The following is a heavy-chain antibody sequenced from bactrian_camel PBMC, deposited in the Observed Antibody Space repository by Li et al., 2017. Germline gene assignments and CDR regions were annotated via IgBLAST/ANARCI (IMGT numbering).Heavy chain of an antibody. J-gene: IGHJ6*01. V-gene: IGHV3S53*01. CDR3: ASLRMHGGPTKRCPVNRLEESDFSY. D-gene: IGHD1*01. CDR1: GYTYSRTC. Sequence: HVQLVESGGGSVQSGGSLRLSCAASGYTYSRTCMGWFRQAPGKEREAVAEIDSGGRITYADSVKDRFYISQDIAKNTVYLQMNGLKPEDTAMYYCASLRMHGGPTKRCPVNRLEESDFSYWGQGTQVTVS. CDR2: IDSGGRI.